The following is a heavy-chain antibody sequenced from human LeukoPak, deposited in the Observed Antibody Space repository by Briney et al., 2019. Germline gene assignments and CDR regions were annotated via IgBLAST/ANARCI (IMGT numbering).Heavy chain of an antibody. J-gene: IGHJ4*02. Sequence: GSSVKVSCKASGGTFISYAISWVRQAPGQGLEWMGGIIPIFGTANYAQKFQGRVTITADESTSTAYMELSSLRSEDTAVYYCASGPSATTGRFDYWGQGTLVTVSS. CDR1: GGTFISYA. D-gene: IGHD1-26*01. CDR3: ASGPSATTGRFDY. CDR2: IIPIFGTA. V-gene: IGHV1-69*01.